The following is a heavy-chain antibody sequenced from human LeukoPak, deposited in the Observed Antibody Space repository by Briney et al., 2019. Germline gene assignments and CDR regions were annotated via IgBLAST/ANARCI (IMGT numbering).Heavy chain of an antibody. CDR1: GYTFTSYA. CDR3: ARYDIVVVPAATVADYYYMDV. Sequence: ASVKVSCKASGYTFTSYAMNWVRQAPGQGLEWMGWINTNTGNPTYAQGFTGRFVFSLDTSVSTAYLQISSLKAEDTAVYYCARYDIVVVPAATVADYYYMDVWGKGTTVTISS. V-gene: IGHV7-4-1*02. D-gene: IGHD2-2*01. CDR2: INTNTGNP. J-gene: IGHJ6*03.